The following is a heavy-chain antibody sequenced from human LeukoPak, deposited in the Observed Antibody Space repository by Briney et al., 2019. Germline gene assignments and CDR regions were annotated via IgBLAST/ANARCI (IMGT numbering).Heavy chain of an antibody. CDR3: AEIPAGNEDLDC. V-gene: IGHV3-30*02. Sequence: GGSLRLSCAVSGFTFSSYGMHWVRQAPGKGLEWVAFIRFDGSNKYYADSVKGRFTISRDNSKNTLYLQMNSLGPEDTAVYYCAEIPAGNEDLDCWGQGTLVTVSS. J-gene: IGHJ4*02. CDR2: IRFDGSNK. D-gene: IGHD1-1*01. CDR1: GFTFSSYG.